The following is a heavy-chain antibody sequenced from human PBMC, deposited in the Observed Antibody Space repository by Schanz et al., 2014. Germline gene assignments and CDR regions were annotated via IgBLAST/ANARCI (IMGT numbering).Heavy chain of an antibody. CDR1: GYTLTNFD. CDR3: AFDRDDAYDI. J-gene: IGHJ3*02. D-gene: IGHD3-9*01. Sequence: QVQVIQSGPEVKKPGASVKVSCKASGYTLTNFDINWVRQAPGQGLEWMGWMNPNSGTTGYAQKFQGRVTMTRDTSSTTAYMELSSLISEDTAVYYCAFDRDDAYDIWGQGTTVTVSS. V-gene: IGHV1-8*01. CDR2: MNPNSGTT.